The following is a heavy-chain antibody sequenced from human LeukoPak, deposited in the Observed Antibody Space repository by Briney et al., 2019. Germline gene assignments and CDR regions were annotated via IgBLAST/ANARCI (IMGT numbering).Heavy chain of an antibody. D-gene: IGHD3-22*01. CDR1: GFTFSNAW. V-gene: IGHV3-15*01. CDR2: IKSKTDGGTT. J-gene: IGHJ4*02. CDR3: TTEDSSGYYSFDY. Sequence: GGSLRLSCAASGFTFSNAWMSWVRQAPGKGLEWVGRIKSKTDGGTTDYAAPVRGRFTISRDDSKNTLYLQMNSLKTEDTAVYYCTTEDSSGYYSFDYWGQGTLVTVSS.